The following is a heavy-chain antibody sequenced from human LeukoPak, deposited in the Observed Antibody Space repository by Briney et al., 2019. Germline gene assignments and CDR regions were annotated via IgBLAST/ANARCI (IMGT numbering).Heavy chain of an antibody. CDR3: ARGATENWFDP. Sequence: ASVKVSCKASGYKFTSYGISWVRQAPRQGLDWMGWISAYNGNTNYAHNLQGRVTMTTDTSTSTAYMELRSLRSDDTAVYYCARGATENWFDPWGQGTLVTVSS. J-gene: IGHJ5*02. CDR1: GYKFTSYG. CDR2: ISAYNGNT. D-gene: IGHD5-12*01. V-gene: IGHV1-18*01.